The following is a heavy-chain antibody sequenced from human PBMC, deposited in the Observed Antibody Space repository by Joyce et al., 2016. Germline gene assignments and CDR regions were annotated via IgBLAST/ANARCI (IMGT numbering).Heavy chain of an antibody. J-gene: IGHJ4*02. V-gene: IGHV3-21*01. D-gene: IGHD2-8*01. CDR3: ARSSYTNGIFDY. Sequence: EVQLVESGGGLVKPGGSLRLSCAASGLTFSGHSMSWVRQAPWKGLEWVSSLSSSSSYIKYTDSVKGRFTISRDNAKNSLYLQMNSLRVEDTAVYYCARSSYTNGIFDYWGQGTLVTVSS. CDR1: GLTFSGHS. CDR2: LSSSSSYI.